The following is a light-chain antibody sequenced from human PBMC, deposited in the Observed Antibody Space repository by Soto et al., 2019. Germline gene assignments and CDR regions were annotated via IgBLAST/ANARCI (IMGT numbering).Light chain of an antibody. V-gene: IGLV2-23*01. CDR2: EGT. CDR3: CSYASSSTYV. J-gene: IGLJ1*01. CDR1: SSVVGSYNL. Sequence: QSVLTQPASVSGSPGQSIPISCTGTSSVVGSYNLVSWYQQHPGKAPKLMIYEGTKRPSGVSDRFSGSRSGNTASLTISGLQAEDEADYYCCSYASSSTYVFGTGTKVTVL.